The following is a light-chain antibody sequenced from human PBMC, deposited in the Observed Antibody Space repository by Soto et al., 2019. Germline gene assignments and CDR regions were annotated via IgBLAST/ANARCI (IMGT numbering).Light chain of an antibody. Sequence: QSVLTQPPSVSGAPGQRVTISCTGSSSNIGTGYDVHWYQQLPGTAPKLLIYGNSNRPSGVPDRFSGSKSGTSAYLAITGLQAEDEADYYCQSYDSNLSDVFGRGTKLTVL. CDR2: GNS. CDR3: QSYDSNLSDV. CDR1: SSNIGTGYD. V-gene: IGLV1-40*01. J-gene: IGLJ2*01.